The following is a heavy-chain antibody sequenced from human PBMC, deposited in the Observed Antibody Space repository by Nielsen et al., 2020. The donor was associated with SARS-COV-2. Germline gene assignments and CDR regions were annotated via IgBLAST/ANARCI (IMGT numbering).Heavy chain of an antibody. CDR1: GGSISSGSYY. V-gene: IGHV4-61*02. Sequence: SETLSLTCTVSGGSISSGSYYWSWIRQPAGKGLEWIGRIYTSGSTNYNPSLKSRVTISVDTSKNQFSLKLSSVTAADTAVYYCAKDLGGYSYADYWGQGTLVTVSS. D-gene: IGHD5-18*01. J-gene: IGHJ4*02. CDR2: IYTSGST. CDR3: AKDLGGYSYADY.